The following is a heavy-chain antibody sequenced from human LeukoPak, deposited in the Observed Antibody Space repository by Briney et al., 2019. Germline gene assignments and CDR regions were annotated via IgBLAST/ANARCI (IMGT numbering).Heavy chain of an antibody. Sequence: GGSLRLSCAASGFTFSSYWMHWVRQAPGKGLVWVSRINSDGSSTTYADSVEGRFTISRDNAKNTLSLQMNSLRAEDTAVYYCARGKNGDSLFDYWGQGTPVTVSS. J-gene: IGHJ4*02. CDR1: GFTFSSYW. CDR2: INSDGSST. CDR3: ARGKNGDSLFDY. V-gene: IGHV3-74*01. D-gene: IGHD4-17*01.